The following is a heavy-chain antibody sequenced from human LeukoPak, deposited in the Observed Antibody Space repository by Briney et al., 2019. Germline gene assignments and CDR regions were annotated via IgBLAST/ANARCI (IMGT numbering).Heavy chain of an antibody. CDR3: ARVGAQRPFDY. V-gene: IGHV3-21*01. CDR2: ISSSSSYI. D-gene: IGHD6-25*01. J-gene: IGHJ4*02. Sequence: GGSLRLSCAASGFTFSSYSMNWVRQAPGKGLEWVSSISSSSSYIYYADSVKGRFTISRDNAKNSLYLQMNSLRAEDTAVYYCARVGAQRPFDYWGQGTLVTVSS. CDR1: GFTFSSYS.